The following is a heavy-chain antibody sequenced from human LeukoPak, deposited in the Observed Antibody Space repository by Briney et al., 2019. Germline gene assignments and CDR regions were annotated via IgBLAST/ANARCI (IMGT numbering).Heavy chain of an antibody. J-gene: IGHJ4*02. V-gene: IGHV3-30*18. Sequence: GGSLRLSCAASGFTFSSYGMHWVRQAPGKGLEWVAVISYDGSNKYYADSVKGRFTISRDNSKNTLYLQMNSLRAEDTAVYYCAKGNSFDYWGQGTLVTASS. CDR3: AKGNSFDY. CDR1: GFTFSSYG. D-gene: IGHD1/OR15-1a*01. CDR2: ISYDGSNK.